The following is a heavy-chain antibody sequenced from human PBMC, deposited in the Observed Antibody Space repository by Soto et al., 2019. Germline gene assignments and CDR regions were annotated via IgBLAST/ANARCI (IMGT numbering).Heavy chain of an antibody. CDR3: ARDRSRLWFGEDYYYYYGMDV. CDR2: IIPIFGTA. D-gene: IGHD3-10*01. Sequence: SLKVPCKSSGGTFSSYAMRWVRQAPGQGLEWMGGIIPIFGTANYAQKFQGRVTITADESTSTAYMELSSLRSEDTAVYYCARDRSRLWFGEDYYYYYGMDVWGKGTTV. CDR1: GGTFSSYA. V-gene: IGHV1-69*13. J-gene: IGHJ6*04.